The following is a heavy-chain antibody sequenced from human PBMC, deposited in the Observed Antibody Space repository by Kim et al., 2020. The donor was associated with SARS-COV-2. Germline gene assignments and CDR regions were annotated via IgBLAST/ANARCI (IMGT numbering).Heavy chain of an antibody. J-gene: IGHJ4*02. CDR3: ARHHKGYCTNGVCYALSY. Sequence: KGRFTISRDNAKNSLYLQMNSLRAEDTAVYYCARHHKGYCTNGVCYALSYWGQGTMVTVSS. D-gene: IGHD2-8*01. V-gene: IGHV3-11*06.